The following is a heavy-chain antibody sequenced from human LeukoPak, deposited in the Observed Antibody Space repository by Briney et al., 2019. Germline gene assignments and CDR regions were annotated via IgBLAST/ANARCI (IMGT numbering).Heavy chain of an antibody. CDR1: GYTFTSYG. D-gene: IGHD3-22*01. Sequence: ASVKVSCKASGYTFTSYGISWVRQAPGQGLEWMGWISANNGNTNYAQNLQGRVTMTTDTSTSTAYMELRSLTSGDTAVYYCARDRVVVARYVDYWGQGTLVTVSS. CDR2: ISANNGNT. J-gene: IGHJ4*02. V-gene: IGHV1-18*01. CDR3: ARDRVVVARYVDY.